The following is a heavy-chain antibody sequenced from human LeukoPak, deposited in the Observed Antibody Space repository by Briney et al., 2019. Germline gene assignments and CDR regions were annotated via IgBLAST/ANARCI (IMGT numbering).Heavy chain of an antibody. CDR2: ISGSGGST. CDR3: AKDPNYYGSGSYFDY. CDR1: GFTFSSYA. Sequence: GGSLRLSCAASGFTFSSYAMSWVRQAPGKGLEWVSAISGSGGSTYYADSEKGRFTISRDNSKNTLYLQMNSLRAEDTAVYYCAKDPNYYGSGSYFDYWGQGTLVTVSS. J-gene: IGHJ4*02. V-gene: IGHV3-23*01. D-gene: IGHD3-10*01.